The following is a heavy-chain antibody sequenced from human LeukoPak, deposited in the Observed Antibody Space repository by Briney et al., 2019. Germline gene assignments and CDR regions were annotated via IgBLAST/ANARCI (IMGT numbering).Heavy chain of an antibody. Sequence: KSSETLSLTCTVSGGPISSYYWSWIRQPAGKGLEWIGRIYTSGSTNYNPSLKSRVTMSVDTSKNQFSLKLSSVTAADTAVYYCASNWNYEEGFDYWGQGTLVTVSS. CDR3: ASNWNYEEGFDY. CDR1: GGPISSYY. V-gene: IGHV4-4*07. J-gene: IGHJ4*02. D-gene: IGHD1-7*01. CDR2: IYTSGST.